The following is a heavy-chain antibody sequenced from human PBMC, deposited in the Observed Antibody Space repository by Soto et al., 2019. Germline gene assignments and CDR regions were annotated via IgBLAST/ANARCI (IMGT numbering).Heavy chain of an antibody. CDR2: ISSSGDFI. V-gene: IGHV3-21*01. Sequence: GGSLRLSCAASGFTFSFYSMNWFRQTPGKGLEWVSSISSSGDFIYYADSVKGRFTISRDNAKNSVHLQMNSLRGEDTAVFYCARGGRIAPRRGRFDNWGPGTQVTVSS. CDR3: ARGGRIAPRRGRFDN. CDR1: GFTFSFYS. J-gene: IGHJ4*02. D-gene: IGHD6-6*01.